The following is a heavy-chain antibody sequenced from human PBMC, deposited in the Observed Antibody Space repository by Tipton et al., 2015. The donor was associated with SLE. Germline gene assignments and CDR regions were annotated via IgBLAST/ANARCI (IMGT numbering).Heavy chain of an antibody. J-gene: IGHJ4*02. Sequence: TLSLTCTVSGYSISSGFYWGWIRQPPGKGLEWIGNIYHSGSTFYNPSLKSRVTISVDTSKNQFSLKLSSVTAADTAVYYCARTKAVAGTGSFDYWGQGTRVTVSS. CDR2: IYHSGST. CDR3: ARTKAVAGTGSFDY. D-gene: IGHD6-19*01. CDR1: GYSISSGFY. V-gene: IGHV4-38-2*02.